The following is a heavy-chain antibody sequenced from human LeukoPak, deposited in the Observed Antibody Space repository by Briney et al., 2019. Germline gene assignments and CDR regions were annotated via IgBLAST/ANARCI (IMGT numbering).Heavy chain of an antibody. V-gene: IGHV3-48*01. CDR2: ISSSSSTI. CDR1: GFTFSSYS. Sequence: GGSLRLSCAASGFTFSSYSMNWVRQAPGKGLESVSYISSSSSTIYYADSVKGRFTISRDNSKNSLYLQMNSLRAEDTAVYYCARDRFAYCSSTSCFGAFDIWGQGTMVTVSS. J-gene: IGHJ3*02. D-gene: IGHD2-2*01. CDR3: ARDRFAYCSSTSCFGAFDI.